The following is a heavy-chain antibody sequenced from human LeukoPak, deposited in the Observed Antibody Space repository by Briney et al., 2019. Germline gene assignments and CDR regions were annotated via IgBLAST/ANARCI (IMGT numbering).Heavy chain of an antibody. CDR3: ARGYCSSTSCHLLYYYYGMDV. D-gene: IGHD2-2*01. CDR1: GGSIRSSYYY. J-gene: IGHJ6*02. Sequence: PSETLSLTCTVSGGSIRSSYYYWGWIRQPPGKGLEWIGSIYDSGSTYYNPSLKSRVTISVDTSKNQFSLKLSSVTAADTAVYYCARGYCSSTSCHLLYYYYGMDVWGQGTTVTVSS. V-gene: IGHV4-39*07. CDR2: IYDSGST.